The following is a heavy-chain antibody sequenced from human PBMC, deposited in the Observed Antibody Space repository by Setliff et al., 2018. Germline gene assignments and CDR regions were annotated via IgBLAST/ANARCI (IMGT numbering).Heavy chain of an antibody. V-gene: IGHV4-39*07. Sequence: SETLSLTCRVSGGSISSGNYYWGLIRQPPGKGLEWVATIYYSGSTKYNPSLKSRVTISVDTSKNQFSLRLSSVTAADTAVYYCARLRKAVDGINFPRYMDVWGKGTTVTVSS. J-gene: IGHJ6*04. CDR2: IYYSGST. CDR1: GGSISSGNYY. D-gene: IGHD6-19*01. CDR3: ARLRKAVDGINFPRYMDV.